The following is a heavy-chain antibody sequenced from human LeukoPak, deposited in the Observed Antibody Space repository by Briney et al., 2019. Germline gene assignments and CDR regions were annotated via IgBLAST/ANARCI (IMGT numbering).Heavy chain of an antibody. D-gene: IGHD6-19*01. Sequence: GGSLRLSCAASEFTFSSYWMHWVRQAPGEGLVWVSRISTDGSTTGYADSVKGRFTISRDNAKNTLYLQMNSLRAEDTAVYYCARDPGYSSGWYYFDYWGQGTLVTVSS. CDR1: EFTFSSYW. V-gene: IGHV3-74*01. J-gene: IGHJ4*02. CDR3: ARDPGYSSGWYYFDY. CDR2: ISTDGSTT.